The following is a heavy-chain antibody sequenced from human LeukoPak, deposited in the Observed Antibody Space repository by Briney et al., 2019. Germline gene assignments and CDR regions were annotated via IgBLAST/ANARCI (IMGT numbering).Heavy chain of an antibody. CDR3: ARTGVAVAGRNFVF. Sequence: ASVKVSCKASGYTFTGYYMHWVRQAPGQGLEWMGWINPNSGGTNYAQKFQGRVTMTRDTSISTAYMELRRLRSDDTAVYYCARTGVAVAGRNFVFWGPGTLVTVSS. CDR1: GYTFTGYY. D-gene: IGHD6-19*01. V-gene: IGHV1-2*02. CDR2: INPNSGGT. J-gene: IGHJ4*02.